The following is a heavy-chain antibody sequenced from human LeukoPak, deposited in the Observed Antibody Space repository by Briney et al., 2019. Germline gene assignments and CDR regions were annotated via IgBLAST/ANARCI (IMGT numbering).Heavy chain of an antibody. CDR3: ARARRVAGQFDY. J-gene: IGHJ4*02. CDR1: GFTFSSYS. CDR2: ISSSSSYI. D-gene: IGHD6-19*01. V-gene: IGHV3-21*01. Sequence: GGSLRLSCAASGFTFSSYSMNWVRQAPGKGLEWVSSISSSSSYIYYADSVKGRFTISRDNAKNSLYLQMNSLRAEDTAVYYCARARRVAGQFDYWGQGTLVTVSS.